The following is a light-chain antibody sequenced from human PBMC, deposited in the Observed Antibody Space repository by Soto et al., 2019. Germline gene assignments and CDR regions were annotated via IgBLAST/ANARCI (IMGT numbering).Light chain of an antibody. CDR3: SSYTSVTTFVV. CDR2: EVT. Sequence: QSVLTQPASVSGSPGQSITISCTGTSSDIGRYNFVSWYQQHPGKAPKLLVYEVTNRPSGVSNRLSGSKSGNTASLTIFGLQTEDEADYYCSSYTSVTTFVVFGTGTKLTVL. V-gene: IGLV2-14*01. CDR1: SSDIGRYNF. J-gene: IGLJ1*01.